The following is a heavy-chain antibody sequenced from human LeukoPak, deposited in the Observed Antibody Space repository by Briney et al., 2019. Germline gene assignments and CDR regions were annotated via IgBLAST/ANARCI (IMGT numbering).Heavy chain of an antibody. Sequence: AGGSLRLSCAASGFILSTHVMHWVRQAPGKGLEWVAGMWYDGSREDYADSVKGRFTISRDMSKNTLNLQMNSLRVEDTAMFYCARDLSFGSLDFRGQGTLVTVSS. CDR2: MWYDGSRE. CDR3: ARDLSFGSLDF. V-gene: IGHV3-33*01. CDR1: GFILSTHV. J-gene: IGHJ4*02. D-gene: IGHD1-26*01.